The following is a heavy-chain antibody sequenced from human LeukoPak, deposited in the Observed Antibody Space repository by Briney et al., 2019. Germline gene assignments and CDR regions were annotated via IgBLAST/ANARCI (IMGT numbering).Heavy chain of an antibody. D-gene: IGHD1-26*01. CDR1: GGSFSGYY. V-gene: IGHV4-34*01. Sequence: SETLSLTCAVYGGSFSGYYWSWIRQPPGKGLEWIGEINHSGSTNYNPSLKSRVTISVDTSKNQYSLKLSSVTAADTAVYYCVRDRGSQPFIDYWGQGTLVTVSS. J-gene: IGHJ4*02. CDR3: VRDRGSQPFIDY. CDR2: INHSGST.